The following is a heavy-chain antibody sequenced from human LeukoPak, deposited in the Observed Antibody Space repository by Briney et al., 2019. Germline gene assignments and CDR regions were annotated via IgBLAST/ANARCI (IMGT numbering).Heavy chain of an antibody. D-gene: IGHD6-13*01. V-gene: IGHV1-69*13. CDR2: IIPIFGTA. J-gene: IGHJ4*02. CDR3: ARDEGYSSSSSASFDY. Sequence: SSVKASCKASGGTFSSYAISWVRQAPGQGLEWMGGIIPIFGTANYAQKFQGRVTITADESTSTAYMELSSLRSEDTAVYYCARDEGYSSSSSASFDYWGQGTLVTVSS. CDR1: GGTFSSYA.